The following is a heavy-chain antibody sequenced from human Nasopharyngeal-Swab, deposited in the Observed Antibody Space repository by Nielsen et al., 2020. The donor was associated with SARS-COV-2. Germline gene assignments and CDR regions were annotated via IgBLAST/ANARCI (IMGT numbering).Heavy chain of an antibody. CDR3: ARQLMITFGRVIVTGAFDI. J-gene: IGHJ3*02. CDR2: IYPGDSDT. D-gene: IGHD3-16*02. CDR1: GYSFTSYW. Sequence: GESLKISCKGSGYSFTSYWIAWGRQLPGKGLEWMGIIYPGDSDTRYSPSFQGPVAISAAKSISTAYLQWSSLKASDTAMYYCARQLMITFGRVIVTGAFDIWGQGTMVTVSS. V-gene: IGHV5-51*01.